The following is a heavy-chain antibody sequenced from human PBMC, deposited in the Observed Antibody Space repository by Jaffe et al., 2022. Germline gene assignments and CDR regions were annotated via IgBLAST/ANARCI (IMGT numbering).Heavy chain of an antibody. V-gene: IGHV3-21*01. Sequence: EVQLVESGGGLVKPGGSLRLSCAASGFTFSSYSMNWVRQAPGKGLEWVSSISSSSSYIYYADSVKGRFTISRDNAKNSLYLQMNSLRAEDTAVYYCARDRAREYYFDYWGQGTLVTVSS. CDR2: ISSSSSYI. CDR1: GFTFSSYS. J-gene: IGHJ4*02. CDR3: ARDRAREYYFDY.